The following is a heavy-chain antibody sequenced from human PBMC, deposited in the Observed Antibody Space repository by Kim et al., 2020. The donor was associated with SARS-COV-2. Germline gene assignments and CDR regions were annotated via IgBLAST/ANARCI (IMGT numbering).Heavy chain of an antibody. Sequence: GGSLRLSCAASGFTFSSYAMSWVRQAPGKGLEWVSAISGSGGSTYYADSVKGRFTISRDNSKNTLYLQMNSLRAEDTAVYYCAKDGEAHPNLRYSSGWYFFPGYWGQGTLVTVSS. CDR2: ISGSGGST. CDR1: GFTFSSYA. J-gene: IGHJ4*02. CDR3: AKDGEAHPNLRYSSGWYFFPGY. V-gene: IGHV3-23*01. D-gene: IGHD6-19*01.